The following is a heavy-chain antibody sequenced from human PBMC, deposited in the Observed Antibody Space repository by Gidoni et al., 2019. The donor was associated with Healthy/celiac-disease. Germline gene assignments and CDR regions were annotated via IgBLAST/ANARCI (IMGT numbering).Heavy chain of an antibody. J-gene: IGHJ3*02. CDR2: IRSKAYGGTT. V-gene: IGHV3-49*03. Sequence: EVQLVESGGGLVQPGRSLRLACPASGFPFGDYALSWFRQVPGKGLEWVGFIRSKAYGGTTEYAASVKGRFTISRDDSKSIAYLQMNSLKTEDTAVYYCTSPESRYGDYEADAFDIWGQGTMVTVSS. CDR3: TSPESRYGDYEADAFDI. D-gene: IGHD4-17*01. CDR1: GFPFGDYA.